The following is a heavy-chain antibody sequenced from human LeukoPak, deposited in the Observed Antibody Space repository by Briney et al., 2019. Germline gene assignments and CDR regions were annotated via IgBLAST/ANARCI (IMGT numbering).Heavy chain of an antibody. CDR1: GFTLSNYW. CDR3: ARDGILGSHDS. CDR2: ITSDGSST. V-gene: IGHV3-74*01. D-gene: IGHD2-15*01. Sequence: PGGSLRLSCAASGFTLSNYWMHWVRQAPGKGLVWVSRITSDGSSTSYADSVKGRFTISRDIPKNTLYLQMNSLRAEDTAVYYCARDGILGSHDSWGQGTLVTVSS. J-gene: IGHJ4*02.